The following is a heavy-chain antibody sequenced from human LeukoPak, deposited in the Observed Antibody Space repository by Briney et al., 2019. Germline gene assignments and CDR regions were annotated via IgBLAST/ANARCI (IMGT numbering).Heavy chain of an antibody. CDR2: IYYSGST. J-gene: IGHJ4*02. D-gene: IGHD3-9*01. CDR3: AGGSYYDILTGYFPGLDY. Sequence: PPETLSLTCTVSGGSISSYYWSWIRQPLGKGLEWIGYIYYSGSTNYNPSLKSRVTISVDTSKNQFSLKLSSVTAADTAVYYCAGGSYYDILTGYFPGLDYWGQGTLVTVSS. V-gene: IGHV4-59*01. CDR1: GGSISSYY.